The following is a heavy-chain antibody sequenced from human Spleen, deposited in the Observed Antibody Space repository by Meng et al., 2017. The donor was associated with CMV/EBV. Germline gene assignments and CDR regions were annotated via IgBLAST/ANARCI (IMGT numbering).Heavy chain of an antibody. CDR2: ISVYNGKT. Sequence: SFGLSGVRQAHGQGLGMMGWISVYNGKTHYAQDFQGSVTMTTDTSTSRAYMELRSLRSDDTAVYYCTRDCSSPSCYMDTRRGSDYWGQGTLVAVSS. J-gene: IGHJ4*02. V-gene: IGHV1-18*01. CDR1: SFG. CDR3: TRDCSSPSCYMDTRRGSDY. D-gene: IGHD2-2*01.